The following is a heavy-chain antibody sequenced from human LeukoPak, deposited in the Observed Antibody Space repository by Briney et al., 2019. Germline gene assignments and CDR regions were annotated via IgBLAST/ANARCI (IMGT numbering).Heavy chain of an antibody. J-gene: IGHJ4*02. D-gene: IGHD6-13*01. CDR1: GGSISSYY. CDR2: IYYSGST. V-gene: IGHV4-59*01. CDR3: ARGGSSSSLNHFDY. Sequence: PSETLSLTCIVSGGSISSYYWSWIRQPPGEKLKWIGYIYYSGSTNYNPSLKSRVTMSVDRSKNQFSLNLSSVTTADTAVYYCARGGSSSSLNHFDYWGQGTLVTVSS.